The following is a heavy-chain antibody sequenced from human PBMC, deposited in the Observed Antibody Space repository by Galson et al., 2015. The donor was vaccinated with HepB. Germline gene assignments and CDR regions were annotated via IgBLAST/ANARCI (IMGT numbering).Heavy chain of an antibody. CDR2: INTYNGDT. Sequence: SVKVSCKASGYTFTKYGISWVRQAPGQGLEWMGWINTYNGDTEYVQKLQGRVTMTTDTFTNTAYMDLTSLTSDETAMYYCARDDRIVDGSDWGQGTLVTVSS. J-gene: IGHJ4*02. V-gene: IGHV1-18*04. D-gene: IGHD1-26*01. CDR1: GYTFTKYG. CDR3: ARDDRIVDGSD.